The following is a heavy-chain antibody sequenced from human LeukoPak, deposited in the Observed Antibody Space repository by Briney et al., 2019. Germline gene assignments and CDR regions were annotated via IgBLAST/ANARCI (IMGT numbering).Heavy chain of an antibody. CDR2: ISSSSSYI. J-gene: IGHJ6*02. CDR3: ATYGSGSHYGMDV. D-gene: IGHD3-10*01. V-gene: IGHV3-21*01. Sequence: GGSLRLSCAASGFTFSCCAMHWVRQAPGKGLEWVSSISSSSSYIYYADSVKGRFTISRDNAKNSLYLQMNSLRAEDTAVYYCATYGSGSHYGMDVWGQGTTVTVSS. CDR1: GFTFSCCA.